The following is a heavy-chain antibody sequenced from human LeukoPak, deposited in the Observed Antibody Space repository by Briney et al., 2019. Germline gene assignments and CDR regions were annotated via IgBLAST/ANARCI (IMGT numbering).Heavy chain of an antibody. J-gene: IGHJ4*02. CDR3: ARVTYGSGTYGAFDY. V-gene: IGHV3-23*01. CDR1: GFPFSSYA. D-gene: IGHD3-10*01. CDR2: ISGSAGST. Sequence: GGSLRLSCAASGFPFSSYAMSWVRQAPGKGVEWVSAISGSAGSTYYADSVKGRFIISRDNSKNKVYLQMNSLRAEDTAVYYCARVTYGSGTYGAFDYWGQGTLVTVSS.